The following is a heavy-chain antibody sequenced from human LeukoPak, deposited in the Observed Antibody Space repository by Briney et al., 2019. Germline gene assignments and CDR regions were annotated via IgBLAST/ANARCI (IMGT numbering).Heavy chain of an antibody. CDR2: INHSGST. D-gene: IGHD3-10*01. J-gene: IGHJ5*02. V-gene: IGHV4-34*01. Sequence: SETLSLTCAVYGGSFSGYYWSWIRQPPGKGLEWIGEINHSGSTNYNPSLKSRVTISVDTSKNQFSLKLSSVTAADTAVYYCARQAARNMVRGERWFDPWGQGTLVTVSS. CDR1: GGSFSGYY. CDR3: ARQAARNMVRGERWFDP.